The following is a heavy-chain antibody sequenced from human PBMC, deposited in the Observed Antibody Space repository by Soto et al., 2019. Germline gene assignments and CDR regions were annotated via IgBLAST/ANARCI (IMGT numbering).Heavy chain of an antibody. J-gene: IGHJ6*02. Sequence: QVHLLMQSGAEVKKPGSSVKVSCKASGGNPSNSAISWVRQAPGQGLEWMGEIIPVFGIISYAQNFQGRVTITADESTSTAYMELSSLRVEDTAVYFCAGGRIVVAGSSAYYGMDVWGQGTAVTVSS. CDR3: AGGRIVVAGSSAYYGMDV. CDR1: GGNPSNSA. CDR2: IIPVFGII. V-gene: IGHV1-69*01. D-gene: IGHD6-19*01.